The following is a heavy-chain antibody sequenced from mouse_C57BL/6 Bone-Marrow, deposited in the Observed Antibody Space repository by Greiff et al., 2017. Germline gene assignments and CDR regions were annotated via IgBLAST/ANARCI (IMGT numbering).Heavy chain of an antibody. D-gene: IGHD2-1*01. CDR1: GFSLTSYG. CDR2: IWGVGST. V-gene: IGHV2-6*01. Sequence: VQLQESGPGLVAPSQSLSITCTVSGFSLTSYGVDWVRQSPGKGLEWLGVIWGVGSTNYNSALKSRLSISKDNSKSQVFLKMNSLQTDDTAMYYCARSDYGNPYAMDYWGQGTSVTVSS. J-gene: IGHJ4*01. CDR3: ARSDYGNPYAMDY.